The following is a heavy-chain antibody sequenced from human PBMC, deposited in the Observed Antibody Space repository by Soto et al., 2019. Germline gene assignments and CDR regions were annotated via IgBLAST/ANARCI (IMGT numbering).Heavy chain of an antibody. D-gene: IGHD4-17*01. CDR1: GFTFSSYG. Sequence: PGGSLRLSCAASGFTFSSYGMHWVRQAPGKGLEWVAVISYDGSNKYYADSVKGRFTISRDNSKNTLYLQMNSLRAEDTAVYYCAKDRGGYGRFELYYFEYWGQGTLVTVSS. CDR3: AKDRGGYGRFELYYFEY. J-gene: IGHJ4*02. V-gene: IGHV3-30*18. CDR2: ISYDGSNK.